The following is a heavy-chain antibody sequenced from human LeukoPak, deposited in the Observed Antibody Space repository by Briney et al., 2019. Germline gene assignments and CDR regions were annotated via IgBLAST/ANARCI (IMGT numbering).Heavy chain of an antibody. D-gene: IGHD2-15*01. CDR2: INHSGST. Sequence: SETLSLTCTVSGGSISSGDYYWSWIRQPPGKGLEWIGEINHSGSTNYNPSLKSRVTISVDTSKNQFSLKLSSVTAADTAVYYCARAEGYCSGGSCYFYDYWGQGTLVTVSS. CDR1: GGSISSGDYY. CDR3: ARAEGYCSGGSCYFYDY. V-gene: IGHV4-39*07. J-gene: IGHJ4*02.